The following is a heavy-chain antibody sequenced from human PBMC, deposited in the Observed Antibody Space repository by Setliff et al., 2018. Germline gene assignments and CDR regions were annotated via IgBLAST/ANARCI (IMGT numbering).Heavy chain of an antibody. Sequence: GESLKISCVGSGFTISGYAMTWFRQAPGEGLQWVSYITSSGSATTYADSAKGRFLISRDNAKNSLSLQMNSLRTEDTAVYYCFGAGTCSYWGQGTQVTVSS. CDR2: ITSSGSAT. CDR3: FGAGTCSY. V-gene: IGHV3-48*03. CDR1: GFTISGYA. D-gene: IGHD3-10*01. J-gene: IGHJ4*02.